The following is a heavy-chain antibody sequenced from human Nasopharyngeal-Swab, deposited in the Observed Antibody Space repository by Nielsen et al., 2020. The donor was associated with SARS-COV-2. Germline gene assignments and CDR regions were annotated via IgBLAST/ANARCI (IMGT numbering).Heavy chain of an antibody. D-gene: IGHD3-3*01. CDR2: IHHSGST. CDR3: ARGVPITLVGVVSSGVNQFDP. CDR1: GGSVSSSNW. J-gene: IGHJ5*02. Sequence: SETLSLTCAVSGGSVSSSNWWSWVRQPQRKGLEWIGEIHHSGSTNYNPSLQSRVTISVDKYKNQFSLKLSSVTAADTAVYYCARGVPITLVGVVSSGVNQFDPWGHGTLVTVSS. V-gene: IGHV4-4*02.